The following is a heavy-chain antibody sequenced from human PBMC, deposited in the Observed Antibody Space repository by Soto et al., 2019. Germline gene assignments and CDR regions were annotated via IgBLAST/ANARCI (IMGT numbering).Heavy chain of an antibody. D-gene: IGHD2-2*01. V-gene: IGHV1-69*01. Sequence: QVQLVQSGAEVKKPGSSVKVSCKASGGTFSSYAISWVRQAPGQGLEWMGGIIPISGTANYAQKFQGRVTFTADESTSTVYMELSSLRSEDTAVYFCARSQGSSTSLEIYYYYYYGMDVWGQGTTVTVSS. J-gene: IGHJ6*02. CDR1: GGTFSSYA. CDR2: IIPISGTA. CDR3: ARSQGSSTSLEIYYYYYYGMDV.